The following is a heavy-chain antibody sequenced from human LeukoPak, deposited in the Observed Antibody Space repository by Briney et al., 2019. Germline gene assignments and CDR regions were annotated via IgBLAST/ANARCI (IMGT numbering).Heavy chain of an antibody. J-gene: IGHJ5*02. Sequence: PGGSLRLSCAASRFTFRNYAMHWVRQAPGEGLEWVAVISSDGTNKDYADSVKGRFSISRDNSKNTLYLQMNRLRADDTAVYYCARDRSQEFDPWGQGTLVTVSS. D-gene: IGHD3-10*01. CDR3: ARDRSQEFDP. V-gene: IGHV3-30*04. CDR2: ISSDGTNK. CDR1: RFTFRNYA.